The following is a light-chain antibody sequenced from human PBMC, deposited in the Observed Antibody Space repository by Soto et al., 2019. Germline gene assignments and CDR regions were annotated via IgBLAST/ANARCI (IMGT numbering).Light chain of an antibody. CDR2: GAS. Sequence: IVITQSPATLSVSPGERATLSCRASQSVSSNLAWYQQKPGQAPRLLLYGASNRATGIPDRFSGSGSGTDFILTISSLQSEDFAVYYCQQYHKWPLTFGGGSKVDIK. V-gene: IGKV3D-15*01. CDR3: QQYHKWPLT. J-gene: IGKJ4*01. CDR1: QSVSSN.